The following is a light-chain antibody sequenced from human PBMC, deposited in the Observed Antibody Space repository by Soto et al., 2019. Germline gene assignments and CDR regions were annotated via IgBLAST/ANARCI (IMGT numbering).Light chain of an antibody. V-gene: IGLV2-14*01. J-gene: IGLJ1*01. CDR2: EVS. CDR1: SSDVGGYNY. CDR3: SSYTSSSTPPYV. Sequence: QSVLTQPASVSGSPGQSITISCTGTSSDVGGYNYVSWYQQHPGKAPKLMIYEVSNRHSGVSNRFSGSKSGNTASLTLSGLQAEDEADYDCSSYTSSSTPPYVFGTGTQLTVL.